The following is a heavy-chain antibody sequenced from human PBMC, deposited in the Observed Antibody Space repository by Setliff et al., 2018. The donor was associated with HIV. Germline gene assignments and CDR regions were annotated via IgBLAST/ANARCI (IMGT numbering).Heavy chain of an antibody. Sequence: ASVKVSCKASGFTFSCYDITWVPQAPGQGLEWMSWIRAYNGNTNYAHEVQGRVTVTTDTSTSTADMELRSLRSDDTAVYYCAMGRVGTAQPSWYFDLWGRGTLVTVSS. CDR3: AMGRVGTAQPSWYFDL. V-gene: IGHV1-18*01. CDR1: GFTFSCYD. J-gene: IGHJ2*01. CDR2: IRAYNGNT. D-gene: IGHD1-26*01.